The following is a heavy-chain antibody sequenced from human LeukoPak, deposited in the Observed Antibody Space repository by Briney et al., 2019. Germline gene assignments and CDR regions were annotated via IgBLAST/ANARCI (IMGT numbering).Heavy chain of an antibody. CDR3: ARGYSYGYARYFDY. D-gene: IGHD5-18*01. CDR1: GFTVSGNY. Sequence: SGGSLRLSCAVSGFTVSGNYMSWVRQAPGKGLEWVSVIYSGGSTYYADSVKGRFTISRDNSKNTLYLQMNNLRAEDTAVYYCARGYSYGYARYFDYWGQGTLVTVSS. CDR2: IYSGGST. J-gene: IGHJ4*02. V-gene: IGHV3-66*01.